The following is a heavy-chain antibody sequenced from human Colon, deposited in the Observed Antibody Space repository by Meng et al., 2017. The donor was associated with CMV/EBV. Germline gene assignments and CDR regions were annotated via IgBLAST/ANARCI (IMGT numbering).Heavy chain of an antibody. CDR1: GFTFSSYW. J-gene: IGHJ4*02. CDR2: IKQDGSEK. D-gene: IGHD3-3*01. Sequence: GESLKISCAASGFTFSSYWMSWVRQAPGKGVEWVANIKQDGSEKYYVDSVKGRFTASRDNARNSLYLQMNSLRAEDTAVYYCARIHYDSWSGYYRDYWGQGALVTVSS. V-gene: IGHV3-7*01. CDR3: ARIHYDSWSGYYRDY.